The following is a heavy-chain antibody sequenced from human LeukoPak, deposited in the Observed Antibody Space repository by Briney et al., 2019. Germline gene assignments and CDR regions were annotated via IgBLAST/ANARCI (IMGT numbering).Heavy chain of an antibody. Sequence: SETLSLTCAVYGGSFSGYYWSWIRQPPGKGLEWIGEINHSGSTNYNPSLKSRVTISVDTSKNQFSLKLSSVTAADTAVYYCARGSTMSRLFDYWGQGTLSPSPQ. CDR2: INHSGST. D-gene: IGHD3-22*01. CDR3: ARGSTMSRLFDY. V-gene: IGHV4-34*01. J-gene: IGHJ4*02. CDR1: GGSFSGYY.